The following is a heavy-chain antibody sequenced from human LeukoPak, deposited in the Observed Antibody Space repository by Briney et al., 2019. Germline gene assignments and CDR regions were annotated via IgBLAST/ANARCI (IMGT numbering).Heavy chain of an antibody. CDR2: LDGRGGST. CDR3: ARDAVSGWYYDN. CDR1: GFTFSSYW. V-gene: IGHV3-23*01. D-gene: IGHD6-19*01. Sequence: GGSLRLSCTASGFTFSSYWMSWVRQAPGKGLEWVSTLDGRGGSTNYADSVEGRFTISRDNSKNTLYLQMNSLRAEDTAVYYCARDAVSGWYYDNWGQGTLVTVSS. J-gene: IGHJ4*02.